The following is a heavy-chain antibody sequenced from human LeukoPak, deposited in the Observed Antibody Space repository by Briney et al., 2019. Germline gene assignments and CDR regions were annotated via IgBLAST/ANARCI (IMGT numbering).Heavy chain of an antibody. V-gene: IGHV3-48*03. CDR3: ARVKGYYGSRSGMDV. J-gene: IGHJ6*02. Sequence: GGSLRLSCAASGFTFSSYEMNWVRQAPGKGLEWVSYISYSRSTIYYADSVKGRFIISRDNAKNSLYLQMDSLGAEDTAVYYCARVKGYYGSRSGMDVWGQGTTVTVSS. D-gene: IGHD3-10*01. CDR1: GFTFSSYE. CDR2: ISYSRSTI.